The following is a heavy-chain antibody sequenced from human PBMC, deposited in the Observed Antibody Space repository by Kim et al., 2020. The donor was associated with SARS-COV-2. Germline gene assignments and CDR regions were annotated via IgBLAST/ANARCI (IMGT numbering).Heavy chain of an antibody. J-gene: IGHJ5*02. CDR3: AHSFPMVRGKLNWFDP. CDR2: IYWDDDK. CDR1: GFSLSTSGVG. V-gene: IGHV2-5*02. Sequence: SGPTLVKPTQTLTLTCTFSGFSLSTSGVGVGWIRQPPGKALEWLALIYWDDDKRYSPSLKSRLTITQDTSKNQVVLTMTNMDPVDTATYYCAHSFPMVRGKLNWFDPWGQGTLVTVSS. D-gene: IGHD3-10*01.